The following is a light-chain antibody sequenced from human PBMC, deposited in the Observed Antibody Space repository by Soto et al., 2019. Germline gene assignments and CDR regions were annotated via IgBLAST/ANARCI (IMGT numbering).Light chain of an antibody. Sequence: EIVMTQSPATMSVSPVESATLSCRASQSISSSKLAWYQQNPGQAPRLLMYGASNRATGIPARFSGIGSGTEFTLTISSLQSEDFAVYYGQQYNNWPPLTFGGGTKVDIK. V-gene: IGKV3-15*01. CDR3: QQYNNWPPLT. CDR1: QSISSS. CDR2: GAS. J-gene: IGKJ4*01.